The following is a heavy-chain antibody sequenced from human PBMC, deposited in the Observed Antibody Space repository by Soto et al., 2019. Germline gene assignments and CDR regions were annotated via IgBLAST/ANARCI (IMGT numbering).Heavy chain of an antibody. J-gene: IGHJ4*02. CDR2: IYYSGST. V-gene: IGHV4-59*08. CDR3: ARRGGLVFDY. Sequence: QVQLQESGPGLVKPSETLSLTCTVSGGPISSYYWSWIRQPPGKGLAWIGDIYYSGSTNYNHSLKRRVHISVDTSMHQSCLRLRSVSAADTAVYGCARRGGLVFDYWGQGTLVTVSS. D-gene: IGHD2-8*02. CDR1: GGPISSYY.